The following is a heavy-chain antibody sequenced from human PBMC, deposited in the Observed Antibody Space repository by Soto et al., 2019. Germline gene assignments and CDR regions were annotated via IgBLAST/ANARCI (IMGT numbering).Heavy chain of an antibody. CDR2: INAGNGNT. J-gene: IGHJ3*02. D-gene: IGHD3-3*01. CDR1: GYTFTSYA. V-gene: IGHV1-3*01. Sequence: QVQLVQSGAEVKKPGASVKVSCKASGYTFTSYAMHWVRQAPGQRLEWMGWINAGNGNTKYSQKFQGRVTITRDTSASTAYMELSSLRSEDTSVYYWARVRDFWSGYYTDAFDIWGQGTMVTVSS. CDR3: ARVRDFWSGYYTDAFDI.